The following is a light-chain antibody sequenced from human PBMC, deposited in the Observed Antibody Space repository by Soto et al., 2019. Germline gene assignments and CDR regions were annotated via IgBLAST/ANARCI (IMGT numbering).Light chain of an antibody. CDR2: AAS. Sequence: DIQMTQSPSTLSASIGDRVTITCRASQTISTYLNWYQQKLGKAPTLLIYAASSLQSGVPPRFSGGGSGTDFTLPISSLQPEDFATYFCQQCSSSPRTFGQGTKVEIK. CDR1: QTISTY. J-gene: IGKJ1*01. V-gene: IGKV1-39*01. CDR3: QQCSSSPRT.